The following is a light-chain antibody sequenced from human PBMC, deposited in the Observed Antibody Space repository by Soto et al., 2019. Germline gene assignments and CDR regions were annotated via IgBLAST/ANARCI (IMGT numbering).Light chain of an antibody. J-gene: IGKJ1*01. CDR2: GAS. Sequence: EIVLTQSPGTLSLSPGERATLSCRASQSVSNNYLAWYQQKPGQAPRLLIYGASNRATGIPARFSGSGSGTEFTLTISSLQSEDFAVYYCQQYKNWPRTFGQGTKVDIK. CDR1: QSVSNN. CDR3: QQYKNWPRT. V-gene: IGKV3D-15*01.